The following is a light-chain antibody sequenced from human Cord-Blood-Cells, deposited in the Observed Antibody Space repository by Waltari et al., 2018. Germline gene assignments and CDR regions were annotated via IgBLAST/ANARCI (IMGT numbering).Light chain of an antibody. Sequence: DIQLTQSPSSLSASVGERITITRRASQSISSYLNWYQQKPGKAPKLLVYAASSLQSLVPIRFSGSGSGTEFTLTISSLQPEDFATDYGQQSYSTPPWTFGQGTKVEIK. J-gene: IGKJ1*01. CDR3: QQSYSTPPWT. CDR1: QSISSY. V-gene: IGKV1-39*01. CDR2: AAS.